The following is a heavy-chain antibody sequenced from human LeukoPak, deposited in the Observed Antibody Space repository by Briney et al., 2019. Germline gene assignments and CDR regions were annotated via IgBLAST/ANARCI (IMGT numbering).Heavy chain of an antibody. V-gene: IGHV4-59*01. Sequence: SETLSLTCTVSGGSISSYYWSWIRQPPGKGLDWIGYIYYSGSTNYNPSLKSRVTISVDTSKNQFSLKLSSVTAADTAVYYCARAYSGSYYKGSRYFDYWGQGTLVTVSS. CDR3: ARAYSGSYYKGSRYFDY. CDR2: IYYSGST. D-gene: IGHD1-26*01. J-gene: IGHJ4*02. CDR1: GGSISSYY.